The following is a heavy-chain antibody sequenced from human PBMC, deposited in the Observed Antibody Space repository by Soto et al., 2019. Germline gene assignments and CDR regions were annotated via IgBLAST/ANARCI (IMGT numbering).Heavy chain of an antibody. D-gene: IGHD6-13*01. CDR1: GFTFSSYS. V-gene: IGHV3-21*01. CDR2: ISSSGDYI. J-gene: IGHJ6*02. Sequence: EVQLVESGGGLVKPGGSLRLSCAASGFTFSSYSINWVRQAPGKGLEWVSSISSSGDYIYYADSVKGRFTISRDNANNSLFLQMNSLRAEDTAVYFCARDSSNRQHGMDVWGQGTTVTVSS. CDR3: ARDSSNRQHGMDV.